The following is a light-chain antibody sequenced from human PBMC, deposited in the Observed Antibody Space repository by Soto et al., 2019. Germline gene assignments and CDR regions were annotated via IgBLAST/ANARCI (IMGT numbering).Light chain of an antibody. J-gene: IGKJ2*01. V-gene: IGKV3-20*01. Sequence: EIVLTQSPDTLSLSPGERATLSCRASQSVSSSSLTWYQQKPGQAPRFLIYGASNRAIGIPDRFSGSGSETDFTLAISRLEPEDFAVYYRQQYGDSSYTFGRGTKLEMK. CDR2: GAS. CDR3: QQYGDSSYT. CDR1: QSVSSSS.